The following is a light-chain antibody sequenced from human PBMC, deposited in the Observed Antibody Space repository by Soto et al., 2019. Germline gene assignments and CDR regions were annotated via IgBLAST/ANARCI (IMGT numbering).Light chain of an antibody. CDR2: AAS. CDR1: QSISSY. J-gene: IGKJ1*01. CDR3: QHYNSYSEA. V-gene: IGKV1-39*01. Sequence: DIQMTQSPSSLSASLGDRVTITCRASQSISSYLNCYQQKPGKAPKLLIYAASSLQSGVPSRFSGSGSGTEFTLTISSLQPDDFATYYCQHYNSYSEAFGQGTKVDIK.